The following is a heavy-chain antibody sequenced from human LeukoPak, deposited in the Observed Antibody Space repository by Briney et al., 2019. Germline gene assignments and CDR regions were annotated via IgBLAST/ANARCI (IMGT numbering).Heavy chain of an antibody. Sequence: PGGSLRLSCAASGFTFSSYAMHWVRQAPGKGLEWVAVISHDGSNKYYADSVKGRFTISRDNTKNSLYLQMNSLRAEDTAVYFCARDGTAWSRDYWGQGTLVIVSS. CDR2: ISHDGSNK. CDR1: GFTFSSYA. D-gene: IGHD1/OR15-1a*01. J-gene: IGHJ4*02. V-gene: IGHV3-30-3*01. CDR3: ARDGTAWSRDY.